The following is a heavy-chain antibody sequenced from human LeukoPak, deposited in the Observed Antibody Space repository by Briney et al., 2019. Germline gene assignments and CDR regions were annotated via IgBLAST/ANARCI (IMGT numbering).Heavy chain of an antibody. V-gene: IGHV3-48*02. CDR2: TSSSGSAI. Sequence: PGGSLRLSCAASGFTFSRYTMNWVRQAPGKGLECVSYTSSSGSAIYYADSVKDRFSISRNNAKNSLYLQMNSLRDEDTAVYYCARGGPAVIDGVDYWGQGTLVTVSS. J-gene: IGHJ4*02. CDR3: ARGGPAVIDGVDY. CDR1: GFTFSRYT. D-gene: IGHD2-21*01.